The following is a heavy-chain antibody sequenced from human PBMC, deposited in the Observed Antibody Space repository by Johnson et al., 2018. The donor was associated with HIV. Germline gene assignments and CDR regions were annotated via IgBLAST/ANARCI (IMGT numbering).Heavy chain of an antibody. V-gene: IGHV3-30*04. D-gene: IGHD5-24*01. Sequence: VESGGGVVQPGRSLRLSCAASGFTFSRHTLHWVRQAPGKGLEWVAVISFDGRSKYYADSVKGRFTISRDNSKNTLYVQMNSLRIEDTAVYYCARDPGRDGYTRGAFDIWGQGTMVTVSS. CDR1: GFTFSRHT. CDR3: ARDPGRDGYTRGAFDI. CDR2: ISFDGRSK. J-gene: IGHJ3*02.